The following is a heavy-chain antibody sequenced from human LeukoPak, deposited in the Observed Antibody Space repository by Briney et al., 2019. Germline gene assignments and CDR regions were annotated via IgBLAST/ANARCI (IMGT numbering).Heavy chain of an antibody. Sequence: GASVKVSCKASGYTFTSYDINWVRQATGQGLEWMGWMNPNSGNTGYAQKFQGRVTMTRNTSISTAYMELSSLRSDDTAMYYCARDLGNYLNYYYMDVWGKGTTVTVSS. V-gene: IGHV1-8*01. D-gene: IGHD4-11*01. CDR1: GYTFTSYD. J-gene: IGHJ6*03. CDR3: ARDLGNYLNYYYMDV. CDR2: MNPNSGNT.